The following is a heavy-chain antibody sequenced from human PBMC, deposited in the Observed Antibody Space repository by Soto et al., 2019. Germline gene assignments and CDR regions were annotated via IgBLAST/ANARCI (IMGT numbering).Heavy chain of an antibody. J-gene: IGHJ6*02. CDR1: GFTFGDYA. CDR2: IRSKAYGGTT. CDR3: TRVACSSTSCYSYYYYGMDV. Sequence: GGSLRLSCTASGFTFGDYAMSWVRQAPGKGLEWVGFIRSKAYGGTTEYAASVKGRFTISRDDSKSIAYLQMNSLKTEDTAVYYCTRVACSSTSCYSYYYYGMDVWGQGTTVTVSS. D-gene: IGHD2-2*02. V-gene: IGHV3-49*04.